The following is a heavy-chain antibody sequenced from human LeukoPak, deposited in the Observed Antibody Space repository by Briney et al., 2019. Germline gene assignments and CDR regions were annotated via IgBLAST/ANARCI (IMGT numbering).Heavy chain of an antibody. J-gene: IGHJ6*02. V-gene: IGHV4-39*07. CDR3: TRGHGVLLWFGDGGNHGMDV. Sequence: SETLSLTCTVSGGSISSSSYYWGWIRQPPGKGLEWIGSIYYSGSTYYNPSLESRVTISVDTSKNQFSLKLSSVTAADTAVYYCTRGHGVLLWFGDGGNHGMDVWGQGTTVTVSS. D-gene: IGHD3-10*01. CDR1: GGSISSSSYY. CDR2: IYYSGST.